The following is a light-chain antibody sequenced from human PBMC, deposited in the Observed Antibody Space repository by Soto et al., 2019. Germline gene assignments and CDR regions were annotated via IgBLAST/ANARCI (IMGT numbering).Light chain of an antibody. CDR2: GAS. Sequence: EIVLTQSPGTLSLSPGERATLSCRASQSVSSSYLAWYQQKPGQAPRLLIYGASSRATGIPDRFSGSGSGTDFTLTISRLEPEDFAVYYCQQYGSSATFGQGTKGDIK. CDR3: QQYGSSAT. V-gene: IGKV3-20*01. J-gene: IGKJ1*01. CDR1: QSVSSSY.